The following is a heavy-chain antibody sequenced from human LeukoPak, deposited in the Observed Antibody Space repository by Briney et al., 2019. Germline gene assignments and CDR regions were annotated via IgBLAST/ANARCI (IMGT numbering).Heavy chain of an antibody. V-gene: IGHV1-69*13. J-gene: IGHJ4*02. CDR1: VGTFISYA. D-gene: IGHD7-27*01. Sequence: ASVTVSCKASVGTFISYAISWVRQAPGQGLEWMGGIIPIFGTANYAQKFQGRVTITADESTSTAYMELSSLRSDDTAVYYCARDWGPPLSYFDYWGQGTLVTVSS. CDR2: IIPIFGTA. CDR3: ARDWGPPLSYFDY.